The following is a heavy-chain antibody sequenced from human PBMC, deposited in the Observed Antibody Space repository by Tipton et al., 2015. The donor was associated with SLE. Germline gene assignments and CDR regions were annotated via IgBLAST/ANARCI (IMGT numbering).Heavy chain of an antibody. D-gene: IGHD3-3*01. CDR1: GYTFISYG. J-gene: IGHJ4*02. CDR2: ISTYNGHT. Sequence: QLVQSGAEVKKPGASVKVSCKASGYTFISYGFSWVRQAPGQGLEWMGWISTYNGHTNYAQKLQGRVIMTTDTSTSTAYMGLRSLRSDDTAVYYCARVNYDFWSGLNYWGQGTLVAVSS. V-gene: IGHV1-18*01. CDR3: ARVNYDFWSGLNY.